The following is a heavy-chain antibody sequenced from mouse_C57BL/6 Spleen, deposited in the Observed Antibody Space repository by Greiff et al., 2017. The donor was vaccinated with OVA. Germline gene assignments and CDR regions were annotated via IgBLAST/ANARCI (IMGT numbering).Heavy chain of an antibody. CDR3: ARIIGSGIDY. CDR1: GFTFKNYY. Sequence: EVHVMQSGADLVKPGASVKLSCAASGFTFKNYYMHWVQQRPEQGLEWIGRINPGGGDTKYAAKLQGQVTIPGDTSTNTPYLQISSLTSEDTAVYYCARIIGSGIDYWGQGTTLTVSS. CDR2: INPGGGDT. J-gene: IGHJ2*01. V-gene: IGHV14-2*01. D-gene: IGHD4-1*01.